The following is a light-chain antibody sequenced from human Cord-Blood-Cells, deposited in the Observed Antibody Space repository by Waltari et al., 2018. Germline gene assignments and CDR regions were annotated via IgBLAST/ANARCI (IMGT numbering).Light chain of an antibody. J-gene: IGLJ3*02. CDR1: SRDVGGYNL. CDR2: EGS. V-gene: IGLV2-23*01. CDR3: CSYAGSSTWV. Sequence: QSALTQPPSVSGSPGQSIPIPCTGTSRDVGGYNLVSWYQQHPGKAPKLMIYEGSKRPSGVSNRFSGSKSGNTASLTISGLQAEDEADYYCCSYAGSSTWVFGGGTKLTVL.